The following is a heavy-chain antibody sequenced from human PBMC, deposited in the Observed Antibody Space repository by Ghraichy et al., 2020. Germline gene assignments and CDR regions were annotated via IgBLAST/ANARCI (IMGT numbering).Heavy chain of an antibody. Sequence: GGSLRLSCAASGFTFSNAWMSWVRQAPGKGLEWVGRIKSKTDGGTTDYAAPVKGRFTISRDDSKNTLYLQMNSLKTEDTAVYYCTTFLLLWFGELLTSGDNWFDPWGQGTLVTVSS. V-gene: IGHV3-15*01. CDR1: GFTFSNAW. J-gene: IGHJ5*02. D-gene: IGHD3-10*01. CDR2: IKSKTDGGTT. CDR3: TTFLLLWFGELLTSGDNWFDP.